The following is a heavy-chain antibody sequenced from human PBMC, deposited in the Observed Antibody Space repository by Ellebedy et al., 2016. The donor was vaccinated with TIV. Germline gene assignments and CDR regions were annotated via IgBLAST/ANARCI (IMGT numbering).Heavy chain of an antibody. V-gene: IGHV3-72*01. Sequence: PGGSLRLSCAVSGFTFSDHYMNWVRQAPGEGLEWVVSIRSKAYGGTTEYATSGRGRFTNARDDPKNSLYLQMTSLKTEDTAVYYCARERNYYFDLWGRGTLVTVSS. CDR3: ARERNYYFDL. CDR1: GFTFSDHY. D-gene: IGHD1-7*01. J-gene: IGHJ2*01. CDR2: IRSKAYGGTT.